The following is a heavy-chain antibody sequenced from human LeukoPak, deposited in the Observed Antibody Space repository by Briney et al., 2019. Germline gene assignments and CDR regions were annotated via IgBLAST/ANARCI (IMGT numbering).Heavy chain of an antibody. D-gene: IGHD2-2*01. V-gene: IGHV1-18*01. J-gene: IGHJ4*02. CDR2: ISAYNGNA. CDR1: GYTFTSYG. CDR3: ARVYCSSTSCPIDY. Sequence: ASVKVSCKASGYTFTSYGISWVRQAPGQGLEWMGWISAYNGNANYAQKLQGRVTMTTDTSTSTAYMELRSLRSDDTAVYYCARVYCSSTSCPIDYWGQGTLVTVSS.